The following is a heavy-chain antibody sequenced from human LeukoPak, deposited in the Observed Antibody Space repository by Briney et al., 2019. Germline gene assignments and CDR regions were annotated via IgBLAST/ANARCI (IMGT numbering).Heavy chain of an antibody. CDR2: IYYSGST. CDR3: GRTNAFDI. J-gene: IGHJ3*02. Sequence: SETLPLTCTVSGGSFSPYHWSWIRQPPGKGLEWIGYIYYSGSTNYKPSLKSRVTISLDTSKNQFSLKLSSVTAADTAVYYCGRTNAFDIWGQGTMVTVSS. CDR1: GGSFSPYH. V-gene: IGHV4-59*01.